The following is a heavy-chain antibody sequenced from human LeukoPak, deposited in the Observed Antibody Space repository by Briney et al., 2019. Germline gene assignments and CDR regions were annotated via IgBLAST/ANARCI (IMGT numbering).Heavy chain of an antibody. D-gene: IGHD2-2*01. CDR3: ARHGDCSSTSCYVGAADY. CDR1: GYSFTSYW. CDR2: IYPGDSDT. V-gene: IGHV5-51*01. Sequence: GESLKISCKGSGYSFTSYWIGWVRQMPWKGLEWMGIIYPGDSDTRYSPSFQGQVTISADKSISTAYLQWSSLKASDTAMYYCARHGDCSSTSCYVGAADYWGQGTLVTVSS. J-gene: IGHJ4*02.